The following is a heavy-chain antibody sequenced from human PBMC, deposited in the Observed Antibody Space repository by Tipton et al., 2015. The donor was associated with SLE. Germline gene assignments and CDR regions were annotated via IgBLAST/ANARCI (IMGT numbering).Heavy chain of an antibody. CDR1: GFTFSSYA. CDR2: ISYDGSNK. V-gene: IGHV3-30-3*01. J-gene: IGHJ4*02. CDR3: ARDQSSGYYSPFDY. Sequence: SLRLSCAASGFTFSSYAMHWVRQAPGKGLEWVAVISYDGSNKYYADSVKGRFTISRDNSKNTLYLQMNSLRAEDTAAYYCARDQSSGYYSPFDYWGQGTLVTVSS. D-gene: IGHD3-22*01.